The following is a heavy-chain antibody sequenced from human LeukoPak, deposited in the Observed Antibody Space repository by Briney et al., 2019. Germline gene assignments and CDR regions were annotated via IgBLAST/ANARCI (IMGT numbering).Heavy chain of an antibody. CDR3: ARETYNGPFDP. CDR2: INSDGSST. V-gene: IGHV3-74*01. CDR1: GFTFSSYW. J-gene: IGHJ5*02. Sequence: GGSLRLSRAASGFTFSSYWMHWVRQAPGKGLVWVSRINSDGSSTSYADSVKGRFTISRDNAKNTLYLQMNSPRAEDTAVYYCARETYNGPFDPWGQGTLVTVSS. D-gene: IGHD1-1*01.